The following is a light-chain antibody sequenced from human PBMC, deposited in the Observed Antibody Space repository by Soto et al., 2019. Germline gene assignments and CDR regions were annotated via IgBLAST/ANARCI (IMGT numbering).Light chain of an antibody. J-gene: IGKJ1*01. V-gene: IGKV1-5*01. CDR3: QEYNSYPWT. Sequence: QSPSFLSSSVGDRVTIPCRASQSISSWLAWYQHKPGKAPKVLIHHASTLESGVPSRFSGSGSGTEFTLTVSSLQPDDFAVYYCQEYNSYPWTFGQGTKVDIK. CDR1: QSISSW. CDR2: HAS.